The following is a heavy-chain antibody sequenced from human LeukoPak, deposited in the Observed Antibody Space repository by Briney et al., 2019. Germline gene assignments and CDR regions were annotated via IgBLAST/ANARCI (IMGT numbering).Heavy chain of an antibody. CDR1: GYTFTSYD. J-gene: IGHJ6*03. CDR2: MNPNSGNT. Sequence: ASVKVSCKASGYTFTSYDINWVRQATGQGLEWMGWMNPNSGNTGYAQKFQGRVTMTRNTSISTAYMELSSLRSEDTAVYYCARSSGWWIYYYYYYMDVWGKGTTVTISS. D-gene: IGHD6-19*01. CDR3: ARSSGWWIYYYYYYMDV. V-gene: IGHV1-8*01.